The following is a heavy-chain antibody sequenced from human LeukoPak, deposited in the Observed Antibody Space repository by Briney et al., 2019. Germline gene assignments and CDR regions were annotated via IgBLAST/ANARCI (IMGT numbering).Heavy chain of an antibody. CDR1: GFTFSNYE. J-gene: IGHJ6*04. D-gene: IGHD3-10*02. V-gene: IGHV3-48*03. CDR3: AELGITMIGGV. CDR2: ISSSGSTI. Sequence: GSLRLSCAASGFTFSNYEMTWVRQAPGKGLEWVSYISSSGSTIYYAGSVKGRFTISRDNAKNSLYLQMNSLRAEDTAIYYCAELGITMIGGVWGKGTTVTISS.